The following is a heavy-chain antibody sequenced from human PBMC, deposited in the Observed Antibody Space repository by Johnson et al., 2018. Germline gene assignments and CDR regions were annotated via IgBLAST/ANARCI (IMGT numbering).Heavy chain of an antibody. CDR3: AREGSGGGYFDY. Sequence: QVQLQQWGAGLLKPTETLSLTCAVYGGSFTFYYWSWIRQAPGKEPEWIGDIHHSGSINYNPSPKSRATISKDASKKQFSLNLIFVTAADTAVYYCAREGSGGGYFDYWGQGTPVIVSS. J-gene: IGHJ4*02. V-gene: IGHV4-34*01. D-gene: IGHD3-10*01. CDR1: GGSFTFYY. CDR2: IHHSGSI.